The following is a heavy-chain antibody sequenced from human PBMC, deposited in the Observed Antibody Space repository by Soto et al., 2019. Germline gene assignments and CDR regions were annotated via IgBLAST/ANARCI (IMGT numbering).Heavy chain of an antibody. Sequence: QVQLQESGPGLVKPSETLSLTCTVSGGSISSYYWSWIRQPPGKGLEWIGYIYYSGSTNYNPSLKSRVTISVDTSKNQFSLKLSSVTAADTAVYYCARMSIAVAGSKWFDPWGQGTLVTVSS. D-gene: IGHD6-19*01. V-gene: IGHV4-59*01. CDR1: GGSISSYY. J-gene: IGHJ5*02. CDR2: IYYSGST. CDR3: ARMSIAVAGSKWFDP.